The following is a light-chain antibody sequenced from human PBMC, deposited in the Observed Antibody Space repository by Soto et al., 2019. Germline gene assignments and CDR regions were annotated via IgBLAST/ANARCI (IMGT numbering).Light chain of an antibody. CDR1: SSDVGNYNH. CDR3: CSFARSSQFV. J-gene: IGLJ1*01. Sequence: QSVLTQPASVSGSPGQSVTISCTGTSSDVGNYNHVSWYQQHPGKAPKLMIYEVNKRPSGVSDRFSGSKSGNTASLTISGLQAEDEADYYCCSFARSSQFVFGTGTKLTVL. CDR2: EVN. V-gene: IGLV2-23*02.